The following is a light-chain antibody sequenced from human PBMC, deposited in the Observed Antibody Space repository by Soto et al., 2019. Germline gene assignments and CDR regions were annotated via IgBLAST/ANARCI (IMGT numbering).Light chain of an antibody. CDR3: QQYNNWPPWT. CDR2: GAS. Sequence: IVMTQSPATLSVSPGERATLSCRASQSVSSNVAWYQQIPGQTPRLLIYGASSRATGIPVRFSGSGSGTEFTLTISSLQSEDFAVYYCQQYNNWPPWTFGQGTKVDIK. J-gene: IGKJ1*01. V-gene: IGKV3-15*01. CDR1: QSVSSN.